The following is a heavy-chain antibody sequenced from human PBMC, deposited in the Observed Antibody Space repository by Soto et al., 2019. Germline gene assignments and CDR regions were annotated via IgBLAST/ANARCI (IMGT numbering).Heavy chain of an antibody. CDR3: ARDTWYPYYYDSSGYLGIQH. J-gene: IGHJ1*01. V-gene: IGHV3-7*01. CDR2: IKQDGSEK. CDR1: GFTFSSYW. D-gene: IGHD3-22*01. Sequence: GGSLRLSCAASGFTFSSYWMSWVRQAPGKGLEWVANIKQDGSEKYYVDSVKGRFTISRDNAKNSLYLQMNSLRAEDTAVYYCARDTWYPYYYDSSGYLGIQHWGQGTLVTVSS.